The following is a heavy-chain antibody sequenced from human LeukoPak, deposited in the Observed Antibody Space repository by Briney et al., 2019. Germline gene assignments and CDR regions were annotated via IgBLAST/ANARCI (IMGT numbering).Heavy chain of an antibody. CDR3: ARGGHRGYCGGDCYSFDY. Sequence: SVKVSCKASGGTFSSYAISWVRQAPGQGLEWMGGIIPIFGTANYAQKFQGRVTITADESTSTAYMELSSLRSEDTAVYYCARGGHRGYCGGDCYSFDYWGQGTLVTVSS. V-gene: IGHV1-69*13. D-gene: IGHD2-21*02. J-gene: IGHJ4*02. CDR1: GGTFSSYA. CDR2: IIPIFGTA.